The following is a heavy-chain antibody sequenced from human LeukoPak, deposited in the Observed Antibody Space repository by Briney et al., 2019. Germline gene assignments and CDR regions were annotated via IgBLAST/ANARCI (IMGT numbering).Heavy chain of an antibody. Sequence: SETLSLTCNVSGVSISNSDDYWGWTRQPPGKTLEWIGSLYYGGSPYYNPSLKSRLTISIDTSKNQLSLSLRSVTAADTAVYFCTRAAYSEWGNPYDGHWGQGTLVTVSS. CDR2: LYYGGSP. D-gene: IGHD1-26*01. CDR1: GVSISNSDDY. V-gene: IGHV4-39*02. J-gene: IGHJ4*02. CDR3: TRAAYSEWGNPYDGH.